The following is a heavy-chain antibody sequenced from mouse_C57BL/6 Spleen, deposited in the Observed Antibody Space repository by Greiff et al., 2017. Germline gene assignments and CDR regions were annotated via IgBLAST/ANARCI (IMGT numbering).Heavy chain of an antibody. J-gene: IGHJ3*01. CDR3: TRGYYGNSPWFAY. D-gene: IGHD2-1*01. CDR1: GYTFTDYE. V-gene: IGHV1-15*01. CDR2: IDPETGGT. Sequence: QVTLKVSGAELVRPGASVTLSCKASGYTFTDYEMHWVKQTPVHGLEWIGAIDPETGGTAYNQKFKGKAILTADKSSSTAYMELRSLTSEDSAVYYCTRGYYGNSPWFAYWGQGTLVTVSA.